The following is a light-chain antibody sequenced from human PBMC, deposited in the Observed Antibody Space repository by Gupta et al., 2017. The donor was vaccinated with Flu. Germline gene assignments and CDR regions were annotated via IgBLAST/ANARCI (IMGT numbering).Light chain of an antibody. CDR2: GSS. Sequence: EIVLTQSPGTLSLSPGERATLSCRASQSLSANFLAWYQQKPGQAPRLLMYGSSSRATGIPDRFSGSGSGIDVTLTISRREPEDDAVYYCQLHGWSPKWAFGQGTKVEIK. CDR3: QLHGWSPKWA. CDR1: QSLSANF. V-gene: IGKV3-20*01. J-gene: IGKJ1*01.